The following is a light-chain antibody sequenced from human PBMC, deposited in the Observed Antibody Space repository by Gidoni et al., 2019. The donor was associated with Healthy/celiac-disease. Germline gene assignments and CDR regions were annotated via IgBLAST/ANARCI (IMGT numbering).Light chain of an antibody. V-gene: IGLV2-14*01. CDR3: ISYTSSSTLYV. CDR2: DVR. CDR1: SSDVGGYNY. J-gene: IGLJ1*01. Sequence: QSALTQPASVSGSPGQSITISCTGTSSDVGGYNYVSWYQQHPGKAPKLMIYDVRNRPSGVSTRFSGSKSGNTASLTISGLQAEDEADYYCISYTSSSTLYVFGTGTKVTVL.